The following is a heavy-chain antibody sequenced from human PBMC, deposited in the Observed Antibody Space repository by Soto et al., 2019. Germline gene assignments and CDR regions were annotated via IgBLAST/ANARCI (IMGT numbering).Heavy chain of an antibody. V-gene: IGHV2-5*02. CDR3: AHSGSSWYFDY. CDR1: GFSLSTSGVG. J-gene: IGHJ4*02. Sequence: SGPTLVKPTQTLTLTCTFSGFSLSTSGVGVGWIRQPPGKALEWLALISWDDDKRYSPSLKSRPTVTTDTSKNQQVLTMTNEDPVDTSTDYGAHSGSSWYFDYWGQGTLVTVSS. CDR2: ISWDDDK. D-gene: IGHD6-13*01.